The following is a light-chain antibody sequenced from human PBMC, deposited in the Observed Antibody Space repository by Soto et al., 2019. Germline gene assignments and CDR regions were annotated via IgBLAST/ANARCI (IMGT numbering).Light chain of an antibody. CDR2: GAS. CDR1: QSVSARY. V-gene: IGKV3-20*01. J-gene: IGKJ4*01. Sequence: EIVLTQSTGTLSWSAGERATLSCRASQSVSARYLAWYQQKPGQAPRLLIYGASSRATGIPDRFSGSGSATDFTPTISRLEPEDFAVYYCQQYGSSPLVTFGGGTKVDIK. CDR3: QQYGSSPLVT.